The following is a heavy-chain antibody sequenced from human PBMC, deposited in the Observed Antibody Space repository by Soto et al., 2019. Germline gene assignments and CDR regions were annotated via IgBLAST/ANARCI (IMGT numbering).Heavy chain of an antibody. CDR2: INAGNGNT. CDR1: GYTFTSYA. CDR3: ARIRITMVRGGTYYFDY. Sequence: ASVKVSCKASGYTFTSYAMNWVRQAPGQRLEWMGWINAGNGNTKYSQKFQGRVTITRDTSTSTAYMELRSLRSDDTAVYYCARIRITMVRGGTYYFDYWGQGTLVTVSS. V-gene: IGHV1-3*01. D-gene: IGHD3-10*01. J-gene: IGHJ4*02.